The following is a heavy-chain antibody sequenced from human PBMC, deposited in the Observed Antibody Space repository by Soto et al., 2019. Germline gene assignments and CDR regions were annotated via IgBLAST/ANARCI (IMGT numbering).Heavy chain of an antibody. V-gene: IGHV4-39*01. CDR1: GGSISSSSYY. CDR2: IYYSGST. D-gene: IGHD6-19*01. CDR3: AGYGSDYYYGMDV. Sequence: QLQLQESGPGLVKPSETLSLTCTVSGGSISSSSYYWGWIRQPPGKGLEWIGSIYYSGSTYYNPSLKSRVTISVDTSKNQFSLKLSSVTAADTAVYYCAGYGSDYYYGMDVWGQGTTVTVSS. J-gene: IGHJ6*02.